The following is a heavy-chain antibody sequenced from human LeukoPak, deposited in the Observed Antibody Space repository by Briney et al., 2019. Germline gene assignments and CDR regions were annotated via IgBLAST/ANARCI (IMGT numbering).Heavy chain of an antibody. CDR1: GYTFTSYG. CDR2: INPSGSTT. CDR3: ARETSDS. V-gene: IGHV1-46*01. J-gene: IGHJ5*01. Sequence: ASVKVSCKASGYTFTSYGISWVRQAPGQGLEWLGMINPSGSTTTYAQKFQGRVTMTRDTSTSTVYMELSSLRSEDTAVYYCARETSDSWGQGTLVTVSS. D-gene: IGHD1-1*01.